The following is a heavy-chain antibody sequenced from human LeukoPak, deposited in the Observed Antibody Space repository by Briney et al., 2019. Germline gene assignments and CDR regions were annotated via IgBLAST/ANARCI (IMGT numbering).Heavy chain of an antibody. Sequence: GGSLRLASAAYGSTFSSYAMSWVRQAPGKGLEWVSAISGSGGSTYYADSVKGRFTISRDNSKNTLYLQMNSLRAEDTAVYYCAKARYSSSLSHQYYFDYWGQGPRSPSPQ. D-gene: IGHD6-13*01. CDR2: ISGSGGST. CDR3: AKARYSSSLSHQYYFDY. V-gene: IGHV3-23*01. CDR1: GSTFSSYA. J-gene: IGHJ4*02.